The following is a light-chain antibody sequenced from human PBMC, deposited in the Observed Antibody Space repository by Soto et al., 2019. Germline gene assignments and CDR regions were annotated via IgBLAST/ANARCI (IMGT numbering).Light chain of an antibody. CDR3: VQALQSPPWT. V-gene: IGKV2-28*01. CDR1: QSLLHSNGYNY. Sequence: DIVMTQSPLSLPVTPGEPASISCRSSQSLLHSNGYNYLDWYLQKPGQSPQLLIYLGSNRASGVPDRFSGSGSGTDFTLKISRGEAEDVGVYYCVQALQSPPWTFGQGTKVEIK. J-gene: IGKJ1*01. CDR2: LGS.